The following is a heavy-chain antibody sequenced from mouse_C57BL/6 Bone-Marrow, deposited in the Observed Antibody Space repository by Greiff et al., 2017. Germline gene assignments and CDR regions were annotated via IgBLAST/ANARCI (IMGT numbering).Heavy chain of an antibody. CDR1: GYTFTSYW. Sequence: QVQLQQPGAELVKPGASVKLSCKASGYTFTSYWMQWVKQRPGQGLEWIGEIDPSASYTNYNQKFKGKATLTVDTSSSTAYRQLSSLTSEDSAVYYGARALYYGSTYYAMDYWGQGTSVTVSS. CDR3: ARALYYGSTYYAMDY. CDR2: IDPSASYT. V-gene: IGHV1-50*01. J-gene: IGHJ4*01. D-gene: IGHD1-1*01.